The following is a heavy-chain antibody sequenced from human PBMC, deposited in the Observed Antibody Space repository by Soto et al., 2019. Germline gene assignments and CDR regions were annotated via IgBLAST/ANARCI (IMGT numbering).Heavy chain of an antibody. Sequence: GGSLRLSCAASGFTFSDYYMSWVRQAPGKGLEWVSYISSSGTTIYHADSVKGRFTISRGNAKNSLYLQMNSLRAEDTAVYYCARERLRTGDYWGQGTLVTVSS. CDR3: ARERLRTGDY. CDR2: ISSSGTTI. J-gene: IGHJ4*02. CDR1: GFTFSDYY. V-gene: IGHV3-11*01. D-gene: IGHD3-3*01.